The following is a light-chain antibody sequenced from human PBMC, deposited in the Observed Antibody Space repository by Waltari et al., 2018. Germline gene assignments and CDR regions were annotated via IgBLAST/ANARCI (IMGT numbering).Light chain of an antibody. Sequence: EIVVTQSPATLSLSPGERATLSCRASENVDTNIAWYQHKPGQPPRLLISGASTRATDIPPRFSGSGSGTEFTLSISSLQSEDFAVYYCHQYKNWPPWTFGQGTKVEIK. CDR3: HQYKNWPPWT. J-gene: IGKJ1*01. CDR1: ENVDTN. V-gene: IGKV3-15*01. CDR2: GAS.